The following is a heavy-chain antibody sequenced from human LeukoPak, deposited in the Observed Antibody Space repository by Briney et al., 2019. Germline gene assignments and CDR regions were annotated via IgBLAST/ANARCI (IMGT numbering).Heavy chain of an antibody. CDR3: ARERGNRGSSWYNWFDP. Sequence: GRSLRLSCAASGFTFSSYGMHWVRQAPGKGLEWVAVIWYDGSNKYYADSVKGRFTISRDNSKNTLYLQMNSLRAEDTAVYYCARERGNRGSSWYNWFDPWGQGTLVTVSS. CDR1: GFTFSSYG. J-gene: IGHJ5*02. D-gene: IGHD6-13*01. V-gene: IGHV3-33*01. CDR2: IWYDGSNK.